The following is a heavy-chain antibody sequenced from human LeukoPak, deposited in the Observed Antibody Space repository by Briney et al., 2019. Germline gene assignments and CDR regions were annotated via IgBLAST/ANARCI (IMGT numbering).Heavy chain of an antibody. Sequence: PGRSLRLSCAASGFPFSSYGMHWVRQAPGKGLEWVAVLSYDVSNEYYADSVKGRFTISRDNSKNTLYLQMNSLRVEDTAVYYCAGSWFYRDYFEYWGQGTLVTVSS. V-gene: IGHV3-30*03. CDR3: AGSWFYRDYFEY. CDR2: LSYDVSNE. D-gene: IGHD3-10*01. CDR1: GFPFSSYG. J-gene: IGHJ4*02.